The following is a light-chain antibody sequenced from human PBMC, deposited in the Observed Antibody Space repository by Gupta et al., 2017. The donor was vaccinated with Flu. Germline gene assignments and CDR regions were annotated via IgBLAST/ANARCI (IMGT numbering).Light chain of an antibody. J-gene: IGLJ3*02. Sequence: QSVLTQPPSASGTPGQRVPISCSGSSSNIGRNTVNWYQQPPGPAPKLLIYSNNQRPSGVPDRFSGSKSGTSASLAISGLQSEDEADYYCAAWDDSLNGPVFGGGTKLTVL. CDR1: SSNIGRNT. CDR3: AAWDDSLNGPV. CDR2: SNN. V-gene: IGLV1-44*01.